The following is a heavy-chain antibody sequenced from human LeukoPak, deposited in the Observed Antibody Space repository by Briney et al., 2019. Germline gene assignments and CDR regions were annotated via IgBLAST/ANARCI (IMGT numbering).Heavy chain of an antibody. J-gene: IGHJ4*02. V-gene: IGHV4-59*01. CDR1: GGSISSYY. CDR3: ARAPGGPGYCSGGSCPYFDY. D-gene: IGHD2-15*01. Sequence: SETLSLTCTVSGGSISSYYWSWIRQPPGKGLEWIGYIYYSGSTNYNPSLKSRVTISVGTSKNQFSLKLSSVTAADTAVYYCARAPGGPGYCSGGSCPYFDYWGQGTLVTVSS. CDR2: IYYSGST.